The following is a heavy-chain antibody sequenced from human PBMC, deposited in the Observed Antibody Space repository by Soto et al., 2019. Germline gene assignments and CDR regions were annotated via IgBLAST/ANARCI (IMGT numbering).Heavy chain of an antibody. CDR2: IYNGGSNE. CDR1: GFVFSDYG. Sequence: QVQLLESGGGVVQPGRSLRLSCTASGFVFSDYGMHWFRQAPGKGLEWVAVIYNGGSNEYYGDSVKGRFTISRDNSQNTLYLQMNILRAEDTGVYYCARDRWRRLGGDFWGQGTLVTVSS. D-gene: IGHD2-21*02. CDR3: ARDRWRRLGGDF. V-gene: IGHV3-33*01. J-gene: IGHJ4*02.